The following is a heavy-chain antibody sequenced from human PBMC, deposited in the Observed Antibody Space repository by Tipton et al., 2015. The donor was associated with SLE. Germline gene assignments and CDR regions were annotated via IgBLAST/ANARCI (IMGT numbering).Heavy chain of an antibody. CDR1: GYIFTSYG. J-gene: IGHJ5*02. D-gene: IGHD2-2*01. V-gene: IGHV1-18*01. Sequence: VQLVQSGAEVKKPGASVKVSCKASGYIFTSYGISWVRQAPGQGLEWMGWISGYNGNTNYAQKFQGRVTMTTDTSTTTAYMELRSLRSDDTAVYYCAREYYSGYCSSTSCLGWFDPWGQGTLVTVSS. CDR3: AREYYSGYCSSTSCLGWFDP. CDR2: ISGYNGNT.